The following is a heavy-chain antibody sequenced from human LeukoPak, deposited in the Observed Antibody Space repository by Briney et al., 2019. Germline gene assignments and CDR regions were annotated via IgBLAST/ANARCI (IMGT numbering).Heavy chain of an antibody. CDR2: INHSGGT. V-gene: IGHV4-34*01. CDR1: GGSFSDYS. Sequence: SETLSLTCAVYGGSFSDYSWTWIRQPPGKGLEWIGEINHSGGTNHNPSLMSRVIMSVDTSKNQFSLKVSSVTAADTAVYYCARAWQLGSFDYWGQGTLVTVSS. D-gene: IGHD6-6*01. CDR3: ARAWQLGSFDY. J-gene: IGHJ4*02.